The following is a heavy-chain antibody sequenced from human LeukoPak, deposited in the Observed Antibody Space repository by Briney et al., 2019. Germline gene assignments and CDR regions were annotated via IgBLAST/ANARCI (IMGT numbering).Heavy chain of an antibody. V-gene: IGHV3-23*01. D-gene: IGHD6-19*01. CDR1: GFTFSSSA. Sequence: GGSLRLSCAASGFTFSSSAMSWVRQAPGKGLEWVSAISNNGGYTYYADSVQGRFTISRDNSKSTLCLQMNSLRAEDTAVYYCGRNLYSSGWKNYLDSWGQGTLVTVSS. J-gene: IGHJ4*02. CDR2: ISNNGGYT. CDR3: GRNLYSSGWKNYLDS.